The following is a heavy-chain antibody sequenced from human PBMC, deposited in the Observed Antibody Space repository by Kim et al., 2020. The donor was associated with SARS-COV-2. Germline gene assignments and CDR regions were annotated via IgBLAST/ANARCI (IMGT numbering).Heavy chain of an antibody. Sequence: GGSLRLSCAASGFTFSDHYMTWIRQAPGKGLEWISYISSSGSTIYYADSVNGRFTISRDNAKNSLFLQMNSLRAEDTALYYCARIGDRATKDWGQGTLVTVSS. CDR1: GFTFSDHY. CDR3: ARIGDRATKD. J-gene: IGHJ4*02. V-gene: IGHV3-11*04. D-gene: IGHD3-16*01. CDR2: ISSSGSTI.